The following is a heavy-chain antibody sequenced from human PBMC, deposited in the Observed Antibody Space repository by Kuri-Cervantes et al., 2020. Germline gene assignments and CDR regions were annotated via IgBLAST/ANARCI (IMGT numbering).Heavy chain of an antibody. V-gene: IGHV3-9*01. CDR1: GFTFDDYA. CDR2: ISWNSGSI. Sequence: GGSLSLSCAASGFTFDDYAMNWVRQAPGKGLEWVSGISWNSGSIGYADSVKGRFTISRDNDKNSLYLQMNSLRAEDTALYYCAKDGYSSGGYAFDIWGQGTMVTVSS. D-gene: IGHD6-19*01. J-gene: IGHJ3*02. CDR3: AKDGYSSGGYAFDI.